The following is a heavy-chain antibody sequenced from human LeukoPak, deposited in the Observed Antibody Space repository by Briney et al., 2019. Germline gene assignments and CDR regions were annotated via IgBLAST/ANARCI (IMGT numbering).Heavy chain of an antibody. D-gene: IGHD3-22*01. J-gene: IGHJ6*03. Sequence: PSETLSLTCAVYGGSFSGYYWSWIRQPPGKGLEWIGEINHSGSTNYNPSLKSRVTISVDTSKNQFSLKLSSVTAADTAVYYCARAYDYYDSSGYYMDVWDKGTTVTVSS. CDR2: INHSGST. CDR3: ARAYDYYDSSGYYMDV. V-gene: IGHV4-34*01. CDR1: GGSFSGYY.